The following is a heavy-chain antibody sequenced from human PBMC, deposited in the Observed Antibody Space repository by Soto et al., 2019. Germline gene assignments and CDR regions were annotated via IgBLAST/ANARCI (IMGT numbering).Heavy chain of an antibody. CDR1: GYTFTSYG. Sequence: QVPLVQSGAEVKKPGASVKVSCKASGYTFTSYGISWVRQAPGQGLEWMGWISAYNGNTNYAQKLQGRVTMTTDTSTSTAYRELRSLRSDDTAVYYCARDSGSYDSVDWYFDLWGRGTLVTVSS. V-gene: IGHV1-18*01. CDR2: ISAYNGNT. D-gene: IGHD1-26*01. J-gene: IGHJ2*01. CDR3: ARDSGSYDSVDWYFDL.